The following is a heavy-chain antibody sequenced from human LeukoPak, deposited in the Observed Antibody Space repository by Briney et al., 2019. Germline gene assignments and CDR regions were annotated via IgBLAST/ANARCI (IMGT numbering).Heavy chain of an antibody. J-gene: IGHJ4*02. V-gene: IGHV3-48*03. Sequence: GGSLRLSCAASGFTFSSYAMSWVRQAPGKGLEWVSYISSRDTTIYYADSVKGRFTISRDNAKNSLYLQMNSLRTEDTAVYYCATPLPLDYWGQGTLVTVSS. CDR3: ATPLPLDY. CDR1: GFTFSSYA. CDR2: ISSRDTTI.